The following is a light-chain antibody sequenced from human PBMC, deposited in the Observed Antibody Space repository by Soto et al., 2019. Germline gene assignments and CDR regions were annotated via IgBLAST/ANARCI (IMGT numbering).Light chain of an antibody. CDR2: DVS. Sequence: QSALTQPASVSGSPGQSITISCTGTSSDVGGYNYVSWYRQHPGKAPKLIIYDVSNRPSGVSNRFSGSKSGNTASLTISGLQAEDEADYYCSSYTSSSTLDVVFGGGTKLTVL. J-gene: IGLJ2*01. CDR1: SSDVGGYNY. V-gene: IGLV2-14*01. CDR3: SSYTSSSTLDVV.